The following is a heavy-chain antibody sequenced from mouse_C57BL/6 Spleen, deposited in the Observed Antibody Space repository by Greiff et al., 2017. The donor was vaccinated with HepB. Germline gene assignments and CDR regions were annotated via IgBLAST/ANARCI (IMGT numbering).Heavy chain of an antibody. Sequence: EVQVVESGGGLVKPGGSLKLSCAASGFTFSDYGMHWVRQAPKKGLEWVAYISSGSSTIYYADTVKGRFTISRDNAKNTLFLHMTSLRSEDTAMYYGARCSSSYYYAMDYWGQGTSVTVSS. V-gene: IGHV5-17*01. J-gene: IGHJ4*01. CDR1: GFTFSDYG. CDR3: ARCSSSYYYAMDY. CDR2: ISSGSSTI. D-gene: IGHD1-1*01.